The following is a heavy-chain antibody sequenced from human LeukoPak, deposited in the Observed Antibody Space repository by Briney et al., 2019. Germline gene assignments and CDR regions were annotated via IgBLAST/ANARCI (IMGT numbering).Heavy chain of an antibody. Sequence: ASGRVSCKASGYTVTSYGISWVGQAPGQGLGWVGWINPNSGDTSYAKKFQGRVTMTRDTSISTAYMELSWLRSDDTAVYYCAVNYVYGDHAHRNPGAYYYMDVWGKGTTVTVSS. CDR1: GYTVTSYG. V-gene: IGHV1-2*02. J-gene: IGHJ6*03. D-gene: IGHD4/OR15-4a*01. CDR3: AVNYVYGDHAHRNPGAYYYMDV. CDR2: INPNSGDT.